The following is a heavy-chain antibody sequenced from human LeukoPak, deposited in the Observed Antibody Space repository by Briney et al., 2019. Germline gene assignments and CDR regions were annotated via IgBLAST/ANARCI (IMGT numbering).Heavy chain of an antibody. D-gene: IGHD6-13*01. CDR2: ISSSSSYI. V-gene: IGHV3-21*01. CDR3: ARDLEEAAAGEGPQDY. J-gene: IGHJ4*02. CDR1: GFTFSSYS. Sequence: GGSLRLSCAASGFTFSSYSMNWVRQAPGKGLEWVSSISSSSSYIYYADSVKGRFTISRDNAKNSLYLQMNSLRAEDTAVYYCARDLEEAAAGEGPQDYWGQGTLVTVSS.